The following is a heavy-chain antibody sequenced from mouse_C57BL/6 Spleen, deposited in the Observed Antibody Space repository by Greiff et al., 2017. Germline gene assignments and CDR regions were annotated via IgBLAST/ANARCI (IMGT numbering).Heavy chain of an antibody. Sequence: EVKLVESGGGLVKPGGSLKLSCAASGFTFSDYGMHWVRQAPEKGLEWVAYISSGSSTIYYADTVKGRFTISRDNAKNTLFLQMTSLRSEDTAMYYCGRYDYDGCAYWGQGTLVTVSA. CDR2: ISSGSSTI. CDR1: GFTFSDYG. J-gene: IGHJ3*01. V-gene: IGHV5-17*01. CDR3: GRYDYDGCAY. D-gene: IGHD2-4*01.